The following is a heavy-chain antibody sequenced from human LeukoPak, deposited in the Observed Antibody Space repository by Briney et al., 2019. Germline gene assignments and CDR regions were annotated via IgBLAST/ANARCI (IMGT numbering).Heavy chain of an antibody. CDR1: GGTFSSYA. V-gene: IGHV1-69*05. J-gene: IGHJ4*02. CDR2: IIPIFGTA. CDR3: ARDRGVGATLPFDY. D-gene: IGHD1-26*01. Sequence: GASVKVSCKASGGTFSSYAISWMRQAPGQGLEWMGGIIPIFGTANYAQKFQGRVTITTDESTSTAYMKLSSLRSEDTAVYYCARDRGVGATLPFDYWGQGTLVTVSS.